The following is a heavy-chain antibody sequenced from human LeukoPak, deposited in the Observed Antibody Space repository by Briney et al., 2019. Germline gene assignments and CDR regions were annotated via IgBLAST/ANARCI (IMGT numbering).Heavy chain of an antibody. CDR1: GYTLTELS. Sequence: ASVKVSCKVSGYTLTELSMHWVRQAPGKGLEWMGGFDPEDGETIYAQKLQGRVTMTEDTSTDTAYMELSSLRSEDTAVYYCATSARGVLSENYYYYMDVWGKGTTVTVSS. CDR3: ATSARGVLSENYYYYMDV. J-gene: IGHJ6*03. V-gene: IGHV1-24*01. CDR2: FDPEDGET. D-gene: IGHD3-10*01.